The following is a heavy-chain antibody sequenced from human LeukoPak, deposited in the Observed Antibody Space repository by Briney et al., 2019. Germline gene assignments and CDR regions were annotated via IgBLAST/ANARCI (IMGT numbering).Heavy chain of an antibody. V-gene: IGHV3-23*01. D-gene: IGHD4-17*01. Sequence: GGSLRPSCAASGFTFSTYAMSWVRQAPGKGLEWVSVISGSGGTTYYADSVKGRFTISRDNSKNTLYLQMNSLRAEDTALYYCVSPPHSDYGDYVIDYWGQGTLVTVSS. CDR2: ISGSGGTT. J-gene: IGHJ4*02. CDR3: VSPPHSDYGDYVIDY. CDR1: GFTFSTYA.